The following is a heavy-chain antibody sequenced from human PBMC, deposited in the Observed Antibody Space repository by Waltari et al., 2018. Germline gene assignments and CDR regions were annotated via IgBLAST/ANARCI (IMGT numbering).Heavy chain of an antibody. V-gene: IGHV5-51*01. J-gene: IGHJ3*01. D-gene: IGHD5-18*01. Sequence: EWMGIINPGDSETRYSPSFQGQVTFSSDKSFSTAYLQWSSMKASDTAIYYCARLDTAPANAFDFWGQGTMVTVSS. CDR2: INPGDSET. CDR3: ARLDTAPANAFDF.